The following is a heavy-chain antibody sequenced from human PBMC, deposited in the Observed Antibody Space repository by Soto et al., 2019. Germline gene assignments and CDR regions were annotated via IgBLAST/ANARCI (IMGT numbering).Heavy chain of an antibody. D-gene: IGHD3-22*01. CDR3: ARRADSSDWLDP. CDR2: IIPIFGTA. J-gene: IGHJ5*02. CDR1: GGTFSSYA. V-gene: IGHV1-69*13. Sequence: SVKVSCKASGGTFSSYAISWVRQAPGQGLEWMGGIIPIFGTANYAQKFQGRVTITADESTSSAYLQWSSLKASDTAISYCARRADSSDWLDPWGQGTLVTVSS.